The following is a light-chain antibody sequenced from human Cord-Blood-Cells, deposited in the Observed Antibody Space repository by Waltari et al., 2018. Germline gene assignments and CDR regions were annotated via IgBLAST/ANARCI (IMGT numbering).Light chain of an antibody. J-gene: IGLJ3*02. CDR1: SSNIGSNT. CDR3: AAWDDSLNGPV. CDR2: SNN. V-gene: IGLV1-44*01. Sequence: QSVLTQPPSASGTPGQRVTISCSGSSSNIGSNTVNWYQQLPGTAPQPLIYSNNQRPSGVPDRFSGSKSGTSASLAISGLQSEDEADYYCAAWDDSLNGPVFGGGTKLTVL.